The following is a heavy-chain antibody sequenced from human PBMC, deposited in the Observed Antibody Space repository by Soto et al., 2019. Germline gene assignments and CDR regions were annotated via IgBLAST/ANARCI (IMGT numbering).Heavy chain of an antibody. J-gene: IGHJ4*02. CDR1: GGSISSSSYY. CDR3: ARRVSSGWYYFDY. D-gene: IGHD6-19*01. CDR2: IYYSGST. Sequence: SETLSLTCTVSGGSISSSSYYWGWIRQPPGKGLEWIGSIYYSGSTYYNSSLKSRVTISVDTSKNQFSLKLSSVTAADTAVYYCARRVSSGWYYFDYWDQGTLVTVSS. V-gene: IGHV4-39*01.